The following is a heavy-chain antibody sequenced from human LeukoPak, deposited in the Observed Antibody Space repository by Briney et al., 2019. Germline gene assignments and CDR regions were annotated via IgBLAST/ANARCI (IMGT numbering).Heavy chain of an antibody. V-gene: IGHV4-34*01. Sequence: KPSETLSLTCGVSGTSFTSYYWSWIRQTPGKGLEWIGEVNHSGYTNMNPSLKSRVTISVDTSKNQFSLMMTSVTAADSAVYYCSRLFVTGVDGRGWFHSWGQGTLVTVSS. CDR1: GTSFTSYY. D-gene: IGHD1-14*01. CDR2: VNHSGYT. J-gene: IGHJ5*01. CDR3: SRLFVTGVDGRGWFHS.